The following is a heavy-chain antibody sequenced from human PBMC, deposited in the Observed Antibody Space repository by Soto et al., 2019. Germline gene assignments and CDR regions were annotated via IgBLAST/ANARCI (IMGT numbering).Heavy chain of an antibody. Sequence: QVQLVQSGAEVKKPGSSVKVSCKASGGTFSSYAISWVRQAPGQGLEWMGGIIPIFGTANYAQKFQGRVTITADESTSTAYMELSSLRSEDTAVYYCAGGKETTPGYYYYYDGMDVWGQGTTVTVSS. J-gene: IGHJ6*02. CDR1: GGTFSSYA. V-gene: IGHV1-69*01. CDR3: AGGKETTPGYYYYYDGMDV. CDR2: IIPIFGTA. D-gene: IGHD1-1*01.